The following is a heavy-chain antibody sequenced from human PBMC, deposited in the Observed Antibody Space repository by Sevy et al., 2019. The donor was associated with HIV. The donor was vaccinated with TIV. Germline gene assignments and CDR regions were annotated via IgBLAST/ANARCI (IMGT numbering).Heavy chain of an antibody. D-gene: IGHD5-18*01. J-gene: IGHJ4*02. Sequence: GGFLRLSCTASGFTFSDYYMSWIRQAPGKGLEWVSYSSSRNSYTNYAGSVKGRFTISRDNAKNSLYLQMNSLRAEDTAVDYCARVRYNYGQHYFDYWGQGTLVTVSS. V-gene: IGHV3-11*06. CDR1: GFTFSDYY. CDR2: SSSRNSYT. CDR3: ARVRYNYGQHYFDY.